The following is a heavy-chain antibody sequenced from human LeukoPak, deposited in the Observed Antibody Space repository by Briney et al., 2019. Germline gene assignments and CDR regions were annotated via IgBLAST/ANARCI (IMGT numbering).Heavy chain of an antibody. CDR2: IIPILGIA. V-gene: IGHV1-69*04. CDR1: GGTFSSYA. Sequence: SVKVSCKASGGTFSSYAISWVRQAPGQGLEWMGRIIPILGIANYAQKFQGRVTITADKSTSTAYMELSSLRSEDTAVYYCARTRSSTSCYYFDYWGQGTLVTVSS. J-gene: IGHJ4*02. CDR3: ARTRSSTSCYYFDY. D-gene: IGHD2-2*01.